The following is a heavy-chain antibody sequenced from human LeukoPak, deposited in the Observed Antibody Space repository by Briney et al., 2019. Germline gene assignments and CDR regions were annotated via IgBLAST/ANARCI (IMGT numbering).Heavy chain of an antibody. V-gene: IGHV4-34*01. CDR3: ARTLPRYDILTSYYIGGWFDP. D-gene: IGHD3-9*01. J-gene: IGHJ5*02. CDR2: INHSRST. Sequence: SETLSLTCAVYGGSFRGCYWSWIRQPPGKGREWIGEINHSRSTNYNPSLKRRVTISVDRCKNQSSLKLSSVTAADTAVYYCARTLPRYDILTSYYIGGWFDPWGQGTLVTVSS. CDR1: GGSFRGCY.